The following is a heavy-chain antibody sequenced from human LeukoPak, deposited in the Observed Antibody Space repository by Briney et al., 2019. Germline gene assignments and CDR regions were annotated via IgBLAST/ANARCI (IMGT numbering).Heavy chain of an antibody. Sequence: KESGPKLVKPTQTLTLTCTFSGFSLSTSGVGVGWIRQPPGQALQYLALIYWDDDKRYSPSLESRLTITKDTSKNQVVLTMTNMDPADTATYYCAHTLSPRIIFYWGQGTLVTVSS. V-gene: IGHV2-5*02. CDR2: IYWDDDK. CDR1: GFSLSTSGVG. CDR3: AHTLSPRIIFY. D-gene: IGHD3/OR15-3a*01. J-gene: IGHJ4*02.